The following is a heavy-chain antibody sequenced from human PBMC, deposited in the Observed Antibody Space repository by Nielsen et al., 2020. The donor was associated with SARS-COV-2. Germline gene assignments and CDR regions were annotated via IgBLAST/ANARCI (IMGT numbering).Heavy chain of an antibody. CDR1: GGSVSSNDW. CDR2: VSHSGST. Sequence: SETLSLTCAVSGGSVSSNDWWTWVRQSPGKGLEWIGEVSHSGSTNYSPSLKSRVTLSMDKSRRQFSLRLASVSAADTAVYFCARGHLVVVPSPILGLGPFFYSFYLDVWGKGTTGTVSS. CDR3: ARGHLVVVPSPILGLGPFFYSFYLDV. V-gene: IGHV4-4*02. J-gene: IGHJ6*03. D-gene: IGHD2-2*02.